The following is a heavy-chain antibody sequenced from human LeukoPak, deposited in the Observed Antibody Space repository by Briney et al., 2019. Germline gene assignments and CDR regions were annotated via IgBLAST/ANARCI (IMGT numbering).Heavy chain of an antibody. CDR3: ASLHLFGYSGSYYDAFDI. Sequence: GGSLRLSCSASGFTFSSYAMHWVRQAPGKGLEYVSAISSNGGSTYYADSVKGRFTISRDNSKNTLYLQMNSLRAEDTAVYYCASLHLFGYSGSYYDAFDIWGQGTMVTVSS. CDR1: GFTFSSYA. V-gene: IGHV3-64*04. CDR2: ISSNGGST. D-gene: IGHD1-26*01. J-gene: IGHJ3*02.